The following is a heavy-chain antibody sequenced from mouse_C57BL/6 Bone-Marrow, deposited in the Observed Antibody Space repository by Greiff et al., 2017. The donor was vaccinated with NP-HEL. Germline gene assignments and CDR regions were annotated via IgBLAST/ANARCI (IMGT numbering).Heavy chain of an antibody. Sequence: EVQLQQSGPELVKPGASVKMSCKASGYTFTDYNMHWVKQSHGKSLEWIGYINPNNGGTSYNQKFKGKATLTVNKSSSTAYMELRSLTAEDSAVYYCARGMDYYGSIDYWGKGTTLTVSS. CDR2: INPNNGGT. D-gene: IGHD1-1*01. J-gene: IGHJ2*01. V-gene: IGHV1-22*01. CDR3: ARGMDYYGSIDY. CDR1: GYTFTDYN.